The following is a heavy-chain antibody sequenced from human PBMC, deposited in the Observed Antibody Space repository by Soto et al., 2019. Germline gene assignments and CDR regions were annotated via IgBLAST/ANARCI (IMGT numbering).Heavy chain of an antibody. Sequence: PSDTLSLTCAVYAGSFSQYYWKWIRQSPGKGLEWIGKIKHSGSSNYNPSLRSRVSISVDMSKNQFSLRLTSVTAADTAVYYCARGGSSDWQVALDIWGQGTMVTVS. CDR2: IKHSGSS. CDR3: ARGGSSDWQVALDI. CDR1: AGSFSQYY. V-gene: IGHV4-34*01. J-gene: IGHJ3*02. D-gene: IGHD6-19*01.